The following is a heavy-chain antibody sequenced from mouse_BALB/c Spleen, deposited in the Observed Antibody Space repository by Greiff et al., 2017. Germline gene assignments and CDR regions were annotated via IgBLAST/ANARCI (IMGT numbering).Heavy chain of an antibody. D-gene: IGHD2-3*01. V-gene: IGHV1-7*01. Sequence: QVQLKQSGAELAKPGASVKMSCKASGYTFTSYWMHWVKQRPGQGLEWIGYINPSTGYTEYNQKFKDKATLTADKSSSTAYMQLSSLTSEDSAVYYCARDGGTGYAMDYWGQGTSVTVSS. J-gene: IGHJ4*01. CDR2: INPSTGYT. CDR1: GYTFTSYW. CDR3: ARDGGTGYAMDY.